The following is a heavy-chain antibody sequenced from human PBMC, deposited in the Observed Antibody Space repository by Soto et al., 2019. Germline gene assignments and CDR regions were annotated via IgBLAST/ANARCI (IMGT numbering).Heavy chain of an antibody. CDR2: ISGTGYNT. Sequence: EVQLLESGGGLVQPGGSLRLSCAASGFTFPSYARNWVRLAPGKGLEWFSAISGTGYNTYYADSVKGRFTISRDNTKNTLYLQMNSLRAEDTAVYYCAKAGFSSSWSPTYFDYWGQGTLVTVSS. J-gene: IGHJ4*02. D-gene: IGHD6-13*01. V-gene: IGHV3-23*01. CDR3: AKAGFSSSWSPTYFDY. CDR1: GFTFPSYA.